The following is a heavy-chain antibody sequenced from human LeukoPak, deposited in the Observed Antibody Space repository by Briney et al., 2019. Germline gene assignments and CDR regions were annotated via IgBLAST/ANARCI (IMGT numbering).Heavy chain of an antibody. V-gene: IGHV3-21*01. J-gene: IGHJ6*02. CDR3: ARDLYDSSGYSYYYYYGMDV. CDR2: ISSSSSYI. Sequence: GGSLRLSCAASGFTFSSYSMNWVRQAPGKGLEWVSSISSSSSYIYYADSVKGRFTISRDNAKNSLYLQMNSLRAEDTAVYYCARDLYDSSGYSYYYYYGMDVWGQGTTVTVSS. CDR1: GFTFSSYS. D-gene: IGHD3-22*01.